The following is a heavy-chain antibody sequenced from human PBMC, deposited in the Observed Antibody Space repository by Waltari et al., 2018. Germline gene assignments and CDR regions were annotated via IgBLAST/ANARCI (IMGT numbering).Heavy chain of an antibody. CDR3: ARDRGRGLYLDS. V-gene: IGHV4-4*02. Sequence: QLRLQESGPGLVKPSGTLSLPCGVSGDFMSDSDVWNWVGQPPGKGLEWIGQGRRSGITNSSPSFASRVAVSVDSSKNEFSLRLTFATAADTAVYYCARDRGRGLYLDSWGPGTLVTV. CDR2: GRRSGIT. D-gene: IGHD2-15*01. CDR1: GDFMSDSDV. J-gene: IGHJ4*02.